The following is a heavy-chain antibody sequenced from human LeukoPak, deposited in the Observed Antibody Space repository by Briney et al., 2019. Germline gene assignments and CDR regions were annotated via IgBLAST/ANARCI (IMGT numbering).Heavy chain of an antibody. V-gene: IGHV3-21*01. CDR2: ISSSSSYI. Sequence: GGSLRLSCAASGFTFSSYSMNCVRQAPGKGLEWVSSISSSSSYIYYADSVKGRFTISRDNAKNSLYLQMNSLRAEDTAVYYCVRVVPAANYYYYGMDVWGQGTTVTVSS. CDR1: GFTFSSYS. J-gene: IGHJ6*02. D-gene: IGHD2-2*01. CDR3: VRVVPAANYYYYGMDV.